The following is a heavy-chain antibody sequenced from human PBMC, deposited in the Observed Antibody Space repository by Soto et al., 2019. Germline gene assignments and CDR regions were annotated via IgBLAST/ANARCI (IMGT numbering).Heavy chain of an antibody. Sequence: PGGSLRLSCAASGFTFSSYSMNWVRQAPGKGLEWVSSISSSSSYIYYADSVKGRFTISRDNAKNSLYLQMNSLRAEDTAVYYCASAYYDFWSGSNWFDPWGQGTLVTVSS. CDR2: ISSSSSYI. CDR3: ASAYYDFWSGSNWFDP. J-gene: IGHJ5*02. D-gene: IGHD3-3*01. CDR1: GFTFSSYS. V-gene: IGHV3-21*01.